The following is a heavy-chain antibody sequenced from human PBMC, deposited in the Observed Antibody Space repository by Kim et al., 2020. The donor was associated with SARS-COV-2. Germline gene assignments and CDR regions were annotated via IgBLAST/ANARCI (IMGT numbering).Heavy chain of an antibody. D-gene: IGHD3-3*01. CDR3: GKLRDDFWSGYYFFDY. J-gene: IGHJ4*01. CDR1: GFTFSSYG. Sequence: GGSLRLSCAASGFTFSSYGMHWVRQAPGKGLEGVAVISYDGSNKYYADSVKGRFTISRDNSKNTLYLQMNSLRAEDTAVYYCGKLRDDFWSGYYFFDYLG. CDR2: ISYDGSNK. V-gene: IGHV3-30*18.